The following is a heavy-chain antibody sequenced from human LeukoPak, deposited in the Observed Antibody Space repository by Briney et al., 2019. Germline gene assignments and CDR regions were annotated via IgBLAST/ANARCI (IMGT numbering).Heavy chain of an antibody. CDR2: INPSGGST. CDR1: GYTFTSYY. J-gene: IGHJ4*02. CDR3: ARDPHTTVVNDPAAYYFDY. D-gene: IGHD4-23*01. V-gene: IGHV1-46*01. Sequence: ASVKVSCKASGYTFTSYYMHWVRQAPGQGLEWMGIINPSGGSTSYAQKFQGRVTMTRDTSTSTVYMELSSLRSEDTAVYYCARDPHTTVVNDPAAYYFDYWGQGTLVTVSS.